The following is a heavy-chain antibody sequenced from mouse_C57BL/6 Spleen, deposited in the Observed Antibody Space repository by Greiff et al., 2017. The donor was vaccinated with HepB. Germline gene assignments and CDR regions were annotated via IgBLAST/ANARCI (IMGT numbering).Heavy chain of an antibody. CDR3: ARRGREPLYFDV. V-gene: IGHV2-2*01. J-gene: IGHJ1*03. CDR1: GFSLTSYG. Sequence: VQLQQSGPGLVQPSQSLSITCTVSGFSLTSYGVHWVRQSPGKGLEWLGVIWSGGSTDYNAAFISRLSISKDNSKSQVFFKMNSLHADDTAIYYCARRGREPLYFDVWGTGTTVTVSS. CDR2: IWSGGST.